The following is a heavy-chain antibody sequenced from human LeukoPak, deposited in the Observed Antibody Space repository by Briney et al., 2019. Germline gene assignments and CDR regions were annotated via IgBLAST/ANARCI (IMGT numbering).Heavy chain of an antibody. V-gene: IGHV4-39*07. CDR3: ARDKVSTRLRFLEWLFSSGWFDP. CDR2: IYYSGST. Sequence: PSETLSLTCSVSGGSISSSSYYWGWIRQPPGRGLEWIGTIYYSGSTYYNPSLKSRVTISVDTSKNQFSLKLSSVTAADTAVYYCARDKVSTRLRFLEWLFSSGWFDPWGQGTLVTVSS. J-gene: IGHJ5*02. D-gene: IGHD3-3*01. CDR1: GGSISSSSYY.